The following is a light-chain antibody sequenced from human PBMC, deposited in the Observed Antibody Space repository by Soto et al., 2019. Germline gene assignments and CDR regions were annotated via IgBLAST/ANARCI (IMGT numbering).Light chain of an antibody. V-gene: IGKV1-39*01. Sequence: DIQMTQSPSSLSASLGDRVTIACRASQSISSYLNWYQQTPGKATKLLIYAASNLQSGVPSRVSGSGSGTDFTLTISNLQTEDLATYYGQQRYRTPQTCGGGTKVDIK. J-gene: IGKJ4*02. CDR2: AAS. CDR3: QQRYRTPQT. CDR1: QSISSY.